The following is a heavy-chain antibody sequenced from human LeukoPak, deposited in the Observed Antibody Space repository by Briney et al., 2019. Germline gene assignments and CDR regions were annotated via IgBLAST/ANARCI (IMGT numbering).Heavy chain of an antibody. D-gene: IGHD6-13*01. CDR2: INPNSGGT. CDR1: GYTLTGYY. Sequence: ASVKVSCKASGYTLTGYYMHWVRQAPGQGLEWMGWINPNSGGTNYAQKFQGRVTMTRDTSISTAYMELSRLRSDDTAVYYCARGGGAAAVEYSDYWGQGTLVTVSS. CDR3: ARGGGAAAVEYSDY. V-gene: IGHV1-2*02. J-gene: IGHJ4*02.